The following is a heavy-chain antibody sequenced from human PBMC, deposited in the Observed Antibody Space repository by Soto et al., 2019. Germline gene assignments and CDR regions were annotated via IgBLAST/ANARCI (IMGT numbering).Heavy chain of an antibody. CDR3: AKGSSYSRGWFDP. J-gene: IGHJ5*02. D-gene: IGHD6-13*01. CDR1: GFPFSSYA. CDR2: ISWNSGSI. Sequence: EVQLLESGGGLVQPGGSLRLSCAASGFPFSSYAMSWVRQAPGKGLEWVSGISWNSGSIGYADSVKGRFTISRDNAKNSLYLQMNSLRAEDTALYYCAKGSSYSRGWFDPWGQGALVTVSS. V-gene: IGHV3-9*01.